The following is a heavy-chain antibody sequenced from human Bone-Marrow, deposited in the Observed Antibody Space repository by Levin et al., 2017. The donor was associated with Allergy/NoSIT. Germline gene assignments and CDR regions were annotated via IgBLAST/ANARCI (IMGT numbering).Heavy chain of an antibody. D-gene: IGHD2-8*02. V-gene: IGHV4-59*01. CDR2: ISYSGST. CDR1: GAFISNSY. Sequence: SQTLSLTCTISGAFISNSYWSWIRQPPGKGLEWIGFISYSGSTTYNPSLASRTIISIDLSKNHFSLRLRSVTAADTAVYYCATVPVYGMDVWGQGTTVTVS. CDR3: ATVPVYGMDV. J-gene: IGHJ6*02.